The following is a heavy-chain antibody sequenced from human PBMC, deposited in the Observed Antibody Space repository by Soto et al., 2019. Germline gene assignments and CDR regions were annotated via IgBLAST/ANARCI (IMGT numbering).Heavy chain of an antibody. V-gene: IGHV1-46*01. J-gene: IGHJ4*02. Sequence: ASVTVSFLASGYTFPSFYMHWVRQAPGQGLEWMGIINPSGGGTNYAQRFQGRVTMTGDTSTTTVYMELSSLRSDDTAVYCCARDSTLAYWGQGTLVTVSS. CDR2: INPSGGGT. CDR3: ARDSTLAY. CDR1: GYTFPSFY.